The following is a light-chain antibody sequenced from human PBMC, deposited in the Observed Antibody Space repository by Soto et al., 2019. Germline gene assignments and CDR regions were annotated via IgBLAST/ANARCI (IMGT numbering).Light chain of an antibody. Sequence: EIVLTQSPGTLSLSPGERATLSCRASQSVSSTYLAWYQQKPGQAPRLLIYGASSRATAIPDRFSGSGSGTDFTLTISRLVPEDFAVYYCQQSSSSPRTFGQGTKLEIK. V-gene: IGKV3-20*01. CDR3: QQSSSSPRT. CDR2: GAS. CDR1: QSVSSTY. J-gene: IGKJ2*01.